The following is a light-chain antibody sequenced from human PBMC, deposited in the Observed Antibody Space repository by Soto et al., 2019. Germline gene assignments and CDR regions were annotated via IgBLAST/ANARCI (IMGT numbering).Light chain of an antibody. V-gene: IGKV1-5*03. J-gene: IGKJ4*01. CDR1: QSISDW. CDR3: LQHNSYPLT. CDR2: KTS. Sequence: DIQMTQSPSTLSASVGDRVTITCRASQSISDWLAWYQQKPGNAPKLLIYKTSTLETGVPSRFSGSGSGTEFTLTVSSLQPEDFATYYCLQHNSYPLTFGGGTKVDIK.